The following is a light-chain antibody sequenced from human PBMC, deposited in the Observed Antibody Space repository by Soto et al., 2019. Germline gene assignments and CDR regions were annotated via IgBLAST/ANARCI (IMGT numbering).Light chain of an antibody. J-gene: IGKJ2*01. Sequence: DIQMTQSPSTLSASVGDRVTITCRASQTINSWLAWYQRKPGKAPTLLFYKASSLQSGVPSRFSGSGSGTEFTLTISNLQPDDFATYYCQQYNHWYTFGQGTKLEIK. CDR2: KAS. V-gene: IGKV1-5*03. CDR3: QQYNHWYT. CDR1: QTINSW.